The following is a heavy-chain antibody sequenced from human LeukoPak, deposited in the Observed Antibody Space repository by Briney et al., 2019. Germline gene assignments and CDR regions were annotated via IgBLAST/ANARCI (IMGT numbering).Heavy chain of an antibody. CDR2: ISSSSSYI. D-gene: IGHD3-3*01. Sequence: GGSLRLSCAASGFTFSSYSMNWVRQAPGKGLEWVSSISSSSSYIYYADSVKGRFTISRDNAKNSLYLQMNSLRAEDTAVYYWARELPVDTQRFTIFGGVTTYNGFDPWGQGTRFTVSS. V-gene: IGHV3-21*01. J-gene: IGHJ5*02. CDR3: ARELPVDTQRFTIFGGVTTYNGFDP. CDR1: GFTFSSYS.